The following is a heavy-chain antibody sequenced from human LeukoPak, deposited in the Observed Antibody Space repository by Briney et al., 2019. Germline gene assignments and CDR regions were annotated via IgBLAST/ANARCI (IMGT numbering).Heavy chain of an antibody. D-gene: IGHD2/OR15-2a*01. J-gene: IGHJ4*02. CDR2: IGSSGNT. Sequence: KPSETLSLTCTVSGDSIRGYYWNWIRQPAGRGLEWIGRIGSSGNTNYNPSLGSRVTVSVDLSKNQFSLKVYSVNAADTAVYYCTRGEFDCDSWGQGILVTVSS. CDR1: GDSIRGYY. V-gene: IGHV4-4*07. CDR3: TRGEFDCDS.